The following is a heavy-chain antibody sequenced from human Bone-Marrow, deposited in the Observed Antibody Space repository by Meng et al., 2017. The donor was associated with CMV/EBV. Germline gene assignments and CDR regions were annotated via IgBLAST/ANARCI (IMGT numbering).Heavy chain of an antibody. J-gene: IGHJ6*02. CDR2: IRYDGSNK. CDR1: GFTFSSYS. CDR3: AKVEEQLVGPHSGMDV. Sequence: GGSLRLSCAASGFTFSSYSMNWVRQAPGKGLEWVAFIRYDGSNKYYADSVKGRFTISRDNSKHTLYLQMNSLRAEDTAVYYCAKVEEQLVGPHSGMDVWGQGTTVTVSS. V-gene: IGHV3-30*02. D-gene: IGHD6-6*01.